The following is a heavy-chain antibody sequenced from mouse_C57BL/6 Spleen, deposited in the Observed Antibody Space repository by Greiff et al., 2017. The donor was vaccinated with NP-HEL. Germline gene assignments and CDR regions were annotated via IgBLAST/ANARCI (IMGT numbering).Heavy chain of an antibody. V-gene: IGHV1-66*01. D-gene: IGHD2-1*01. J-gene: IGHJ3*01. Sequence: QVQLQQSGPELVKPGASVKISCKASGYSFPSYYIHWVKQRPGQGLEWVGWIYPGSGNTKYNEKFKGKATLTADTSSSTAYMQLSSLTSEDSAVYYCARNGNYEGFAYWGQGTLVTVSA. CDR2: IYPGSGNT. CDR1: GYSFPSYY. CDR3: ARNGNYEGFAY.